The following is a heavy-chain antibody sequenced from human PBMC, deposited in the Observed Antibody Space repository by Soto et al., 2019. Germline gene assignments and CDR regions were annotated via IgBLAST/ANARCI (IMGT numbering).Heavy chain of an antibody. CDR1: GYTFINYG. CDR2: ISVYNDNA. V-gene: IGHV1-18*01. CDR3: SLEKYHAYVGGAFDY. D-gene: IGHD2-2*01. Sequence: QVQLVQSGAEVKKPGASVKVSCKTSGYTFINYGFSWVRQAPGQGLEWMGWISVYNDNAHYAQKFQGRVTMTTDTSTSTAYMELRSLTSDDTAVYYCSLEKYHAYVGGAFDYWGQGTLVTVSA. J-gene: IGHJ4*02.